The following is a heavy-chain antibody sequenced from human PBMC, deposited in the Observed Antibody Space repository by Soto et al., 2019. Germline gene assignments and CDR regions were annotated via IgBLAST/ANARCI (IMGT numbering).Heavy chain of an antibody. CDR3: AHSIFGVVITTYNWFDP. Sequence: QITLKESGPTLVKPTQPLTLTCTFSGFSLSTSGVGVGWIRQPPGKALEWRALIYLNDDKRYSPSLKSRLTITKDTSKNQVVLTMTNMDPVDTATYYCAHSIFGVVITTYNWFDPWGQGTLVTVSS. D-gene: IGHD3-3*01. CDR1: GFSLSTSGVG. J-gene: IGHJ5*02. V-gene: IGHV2-5*01. CDR2: IYLNDDK.